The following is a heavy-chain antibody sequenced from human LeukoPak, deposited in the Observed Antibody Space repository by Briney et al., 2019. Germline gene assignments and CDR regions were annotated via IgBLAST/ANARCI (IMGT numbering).Heavy chain of an antibody. CDR3: ARDSGSYYADVDY. D-gene: IGHD1-26*01. CDR2: IIPIFGRA. J-gene: IGHJ4*02. Sequence: SVKVSCKASGDTFSNYAISWVRQAPGQGLEWMGGIIPIFGRASYAQKFQGRVTITADESTTTAYMELSSLRSEDTAVYYCARDSGSYYADVDYWGQGTLVTVSS. V-gene: IGHV1-69*13. CDR1: GDTFSNYA.